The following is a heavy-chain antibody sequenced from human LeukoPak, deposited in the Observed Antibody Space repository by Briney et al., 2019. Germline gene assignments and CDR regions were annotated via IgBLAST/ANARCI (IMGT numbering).Heavy chain of an antibody. CDR1: GFTFSSYA. V-gene: IGHV3-23*01. D-gene: IGHD2-15*01. Sequence: GGSLRLSCAASGFTFSSYAMSWVRQAPVKGLEWVSALSGSGGSTYYADSVKGRFTISRENSKNTLYLQMNSLRAEDTAVYYCAKGGEVVSATRVDYWGQGTLVSVSS. CDR3: AKGGEVVSATRVDY. J-gene: IGHJ4*02. CDR2: LSGSGGST.